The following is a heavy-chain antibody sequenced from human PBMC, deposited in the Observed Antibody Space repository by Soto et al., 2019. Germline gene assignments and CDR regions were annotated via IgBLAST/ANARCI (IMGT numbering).Heavy chain of an antibody. CDR3: ARVPNTYYYGSSGGDAFDI. Sequence: GASVKVSCKASGYTFTSYGISWVRQAPGQGLEWMGRIIPILGIANYAQKFQGRVTITADKSMSTAYMELSSLRSEDTAVYYCARVPNTYYYGSSGGDAFDIWGQGTMVTVSS. V-gene: IGHV1-69*04. CDR2: IIPILGIA. D-gene: IGHD3-22*01. J-gene: IGHJ3*02. CDR1: GYTFTSYG.